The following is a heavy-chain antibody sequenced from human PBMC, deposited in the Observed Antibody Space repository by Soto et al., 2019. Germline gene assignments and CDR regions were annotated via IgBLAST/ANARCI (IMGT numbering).Heavy chain of an antibody. V-gene: IGHV4-59*01. Sequence: PSETLSLTCTVSGGSISSYYWSWIRQPPGKGLEWIGYIYYSGSTNYNPSLKSRVTISVDTSKNQFSLKLSSVTAADTAVYYCAGRTHGNYYYGMDVWGQGTTVTVSS. CDR3: AGRTHGNYYYGMDV. CDR2: IYYSGST. J-gene: IGHJ6*01. CDR1: GGSISSYY. D-gene: IGHD2-15*01.